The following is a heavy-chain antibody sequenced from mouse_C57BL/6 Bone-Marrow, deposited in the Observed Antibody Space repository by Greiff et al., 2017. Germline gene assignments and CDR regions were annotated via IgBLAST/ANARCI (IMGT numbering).Heavy chain of an antibody. CDR3: AGGVVAPVGYFYV. V-gene: IGHV5-4*03. J-gene: IGHJ1*03. D-gene: IGHD1-1*01. Sequence: EVMLVESGGGLVKPGGSLKLSCAASGFTFSSYAMSWVRQTPEKRLEWVATISDGGSYTNYPDNVKGRYTISRDNAKNNLYLQMIHLKSEDTAMYYCAGGVVAPVGYFYVWGTGTTVTVSS. CDR2: ISDGGSYT. CDR1: GFTFSSYA.